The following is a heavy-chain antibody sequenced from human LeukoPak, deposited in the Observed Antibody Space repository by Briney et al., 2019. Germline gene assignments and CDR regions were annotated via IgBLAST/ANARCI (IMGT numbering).Heavy chain of an antibody. V-gene: IGHV3-53*01. D-gene: IGHD2-8*01. J-gene: IGHJ3*02. Sequence: PGGSLRLSCAASGFTFGDYAMSWVRQAPGKGLEWVSVIYSGGSTYYADSMKGRFTISRDNSKNTLYLQMNSLRAEDTAMYYCARCISDAFDIWGQGTMVTVSS. CDR2: IYSGGST. CDR1: GFTFGDYA. CDR3: ARCISDAFDI.